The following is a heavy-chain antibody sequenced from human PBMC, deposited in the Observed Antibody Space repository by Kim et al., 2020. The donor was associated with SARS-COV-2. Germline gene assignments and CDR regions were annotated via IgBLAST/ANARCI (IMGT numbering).Heavy chain of an antibody. D-gene: IGHD1-1*01. CDR1: GGSFSGYY. J-gene: IGHJ4*02. V-gene: IGHV4-34*01. CDR2: INHSGST. Sequence: SETLSLTCAVYGGSFSGYYSSWIRQPPGKGLEWIGEINHSGSTNYNPSLKSRVTISVDTSKNQFSLKLSSVTAADTAVYYCARGGPSTGTADYWGQGTLVTVSS. CDR3: ARGGPSTGTADY.